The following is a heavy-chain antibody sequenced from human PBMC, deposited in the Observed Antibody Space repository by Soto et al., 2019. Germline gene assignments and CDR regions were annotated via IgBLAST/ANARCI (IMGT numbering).Heavy chain of an antibody. CDR3: TKYSGSVSPPAA. J-gene: IGHJ5*02. Sequence: GGSLRLACAASGFTFSGSAVHWVRQASGKGLEWVGRIADKAKGYATTYGESVKGRFSISRDDSKNTAYLQMNSLKTEDTAVYYCTKYSGSVSPPAALGQGTLVTVSS. CDR1: GFTFSGSA. V-gene: IGHV3-73*01. CDR2: IADKAKGYAT. D-gene: IGHD1-26*01.